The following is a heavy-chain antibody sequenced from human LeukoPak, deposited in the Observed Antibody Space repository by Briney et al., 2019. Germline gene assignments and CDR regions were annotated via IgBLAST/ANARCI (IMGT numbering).Heavy chain of an antibody. Sequence: HPGRSLRLSCAASGFTFSSYWMHWVRQAPGKGLVWVSRIKSDGSTNYADSVKGRFTISRDNAKNTVSLQMNSLRAEDTGVYYCARAPSEIGGYYPEYFRHWGQGTLVTVSS. V-gene: IGHV3-74*01. CDR1: GFTFSSYW. D-gene: IGHD3-22*01. J-gene: IGHJ1*01. CDR2: IKSDGST. CDR3: ARAPSEIGGYYPEYFRH.